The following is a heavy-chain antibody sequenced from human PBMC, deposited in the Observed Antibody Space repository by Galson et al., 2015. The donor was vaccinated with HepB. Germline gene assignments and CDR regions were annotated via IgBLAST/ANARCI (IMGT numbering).Heavy chain of an antibody. CDR3: ARLFSSGWDLDY. V-gene: IGHV4-31*03. D-gene: IGHD6-19*01. CDR1: GGSISSGGYY. Sequence: TLSLTCTVYGGSISSGGYYWSWIRQHPGKGLEWIGYIYYSGSTYYNPSLKSRVTISVDTSKNQFSLKLSSVTAADTAVYYCARLFSSGWDLDYWGQGTLVTVSS. CDR2: IYYSGST. J-gene: IGHJ4*02.